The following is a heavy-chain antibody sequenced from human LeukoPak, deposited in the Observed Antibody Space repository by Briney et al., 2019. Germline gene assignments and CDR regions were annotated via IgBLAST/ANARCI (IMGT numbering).Heavy chain of an antibody. D-gene: IGHD2-2*01. CDR2: IIPILGIA. J-gene: IGHJ5*02. CDR3: ASDPRYCSSTSCYRP. V-gene: IGHV1-69*02. CDR1: GGTFSSYT. Sequence: SVKVSCKASGGTFSSYTISWVRQAPGQGLEWMGRIIPILGIANYAQKFQGRVTITADKSTSTAYMELSSLRSEDTAVYYCASDPRYCSSTSCYRPWGQRTLVTVSS.